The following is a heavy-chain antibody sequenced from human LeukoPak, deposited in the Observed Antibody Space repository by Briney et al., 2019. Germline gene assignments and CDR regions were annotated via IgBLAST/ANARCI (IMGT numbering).Heavy chain of an antibody. CDR1: GFTFSSYW. D-gene: IGHD3-10*01. CDR3: ARVSTHSGTMFYFDY. CDR2: IKPDGSEK. J-gene: IGHJ4*02. Sequence: GGSLRLSCAASGFTFSSYWMSWVRQAPGKGLEWVANIKPDGSEKYYVDSMKGRFTISRDNAKNSLYLQVNSLRAEDTAVYYCARVSTHSGTMFYFDYWGQGTLVTVSS. V-gene: IGHV3-7*01.